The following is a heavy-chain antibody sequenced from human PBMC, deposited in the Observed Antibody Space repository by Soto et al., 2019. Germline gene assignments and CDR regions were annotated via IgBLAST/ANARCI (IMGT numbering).Heavy chain of an antibody. CDR2: IRNKANRHNT. V-gene: IGHV3-72*01. D-gene: IGHD1-26*01. J-gene: IGHJ4*02. CDR1: GFTFSDHY. CDR3: ARDSGSYSRGLDY. Sequence: EVQLVESGGGLVQPGGSLRLSCAASGFTFSDHYMEWVRQAPGKGLEWVGRIRNKANRHNTEYAASVKGRFTISRDDSRNSLYLQMNSLKTEDTAVFYCARDSGSYSRGLDYWGQGTPVIVSS.